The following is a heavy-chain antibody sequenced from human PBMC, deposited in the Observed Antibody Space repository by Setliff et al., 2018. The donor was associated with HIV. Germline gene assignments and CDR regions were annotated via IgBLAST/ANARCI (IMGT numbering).Heavy chain of an antibody. Sequence: ASVKVSCKASGYTSTSYDINWVRQATGQGLEWMGWMNPDSGNTGSVQNFQGRLTITWNTSISTAYMELGSLGFDDTAVYFCARTRSGGSSVYYYYYMDVWGQGTAVTVSS. V-gene: IGHV1-8*01. D-gene: IGHD2-15*01. CDR3: ARTRSGGSSVYYYYYMDV. CDR1: GYTSTSYD. CDR2: MNPDSGNT. J-gene: IGHJ6*03.